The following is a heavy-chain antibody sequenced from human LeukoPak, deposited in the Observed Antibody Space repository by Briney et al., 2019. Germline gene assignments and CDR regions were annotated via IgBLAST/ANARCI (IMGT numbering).Heavy chain of an antibody. D-gene: IGHD2-15*01. CDR2: IRYDGSNK. CDR3: ARAPQLGYCSGGSCYSGGYYYGMDV. CDR1: GFTFSSYG. J-gene: IGHJ6*02. V-gene: IGHV3-30*02. Sequence: GGSLRLSCAASGFTFSSYGMHWVRQAPGKGLEWVAFIRYDGSNKYYADSVKGRFTISRDNSKNTLYLQMNSLRAEDTAVYYCARAPQLGYCSGGSCYSGGYYYGMDVWGQGTTVTVSS.